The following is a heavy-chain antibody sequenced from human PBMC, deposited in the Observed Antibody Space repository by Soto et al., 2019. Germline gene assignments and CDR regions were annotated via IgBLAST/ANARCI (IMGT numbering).Heavy chain of an antibody. CDR2: INPNSGGT. CDR3: ARGVTVVVVAAGIDY. D-gene: IGHD2-15*01. J-gene: IGHJ4*02. Sequence: GASVKVSCKASGYTFTGYYMHWVRQAPGQGLEWMGWINPNSGGTNYAQKFQGWVTMTRDTSISTAYMELSRLRSDDTAVYYCARGVTVVVVAAGIDYWGQGTLVTVSS. CDR1: GYTFTGYY. V-gene: IGHV1-2*04.